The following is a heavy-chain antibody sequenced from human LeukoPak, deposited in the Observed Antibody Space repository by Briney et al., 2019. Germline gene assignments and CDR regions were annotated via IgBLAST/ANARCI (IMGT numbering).Heavy chain of an antibody. J-gene: IGHJ4*02. CDR2: ITASSSTE. D-gene: IGHD3-22*01. CDR3: ARDPNPGNYYDSNNYYYY. CDR1: GFTFSSYE. V-gene: IGHV3-48*03. Sequence: GSLRLSCAASGFTFSSYEMNWVRQAPGKGLEWVSYITASSSTEYYADSVKGRFTISRDNAKNSLYLQMNSLRAEDTAVYYCARDPNPGNYYDSNNYYYYWGQGTLVTVSS.